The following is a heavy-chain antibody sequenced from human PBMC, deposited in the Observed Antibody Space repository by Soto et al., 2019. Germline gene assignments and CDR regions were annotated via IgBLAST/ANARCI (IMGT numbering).Heavy chain of an antibody. CDR1: GFTFSSYA. V-gene: IGHV3-23*01. J-gene: IGHJ4*02. D-gene: IGHD2-2*01. CDR3: AKAQTYYCSSTSCSIDY. CDR2: ISGSGGST. Sequence: GGSLRLSCAASGFTFSSYAMSWVRQAPGKGLEWVSAISGSGGSTNYADSVKGRFTISRDNSNNTLYLQMNSLRVEDTAVYYCAKAQTYYCSSTSCSIDYWGQGTLVTVSS.